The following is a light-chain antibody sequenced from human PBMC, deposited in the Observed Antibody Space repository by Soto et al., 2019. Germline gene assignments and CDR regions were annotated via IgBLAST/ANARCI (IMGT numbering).Light chain of an antibody. V-gene: IGKV3-11*01. CDR2: DAS. J-gene: IGKJ4*01. CDR3: QQRSNWPLVT. CDR1: QSVSSF. Sequence: EIVLTQSPATLSLSPGESATLSCRASQSVSSFLAWYQQKPGQAPRLLIYDASNRATGIPARFSGSGSGTDFTLTISSLEPEDFAVYYCQQRSNWPLVTFGGGSKVEI.